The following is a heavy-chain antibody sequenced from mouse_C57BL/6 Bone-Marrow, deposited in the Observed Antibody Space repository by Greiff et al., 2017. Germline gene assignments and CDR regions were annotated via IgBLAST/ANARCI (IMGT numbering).Heavy chain of an antibody. V-gene: IGHV1-78*01. D-gene: IGHD1-2*01. Sequence: QVQLQQSDAELVKPGASVKISCKASGYTFTDYTIHWMKQRPEQGLEWIGYIYPRHGTTKYNEKFKGKATLTADKSSSTTYMQLNSLTSEDSAVYFCARSTITTAGFDDWGTGTTVTVSS. CDR2: IYPRHGTT. J-gene: IGHJ1*03. CDR3: ARSTITTAGFDD. CDR1: GYTFTDYT.